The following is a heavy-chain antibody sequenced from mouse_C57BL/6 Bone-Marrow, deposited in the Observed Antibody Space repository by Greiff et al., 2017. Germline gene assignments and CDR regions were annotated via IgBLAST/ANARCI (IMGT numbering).Heavy chain of an antibody. D-gene: IGHD1-1*01. CDR1: GFTFSSYA. V-gene: IGHV5-9-1*02. CDR3: TTYGSSPWAY. J-gene: IGHJ3*01. CDR2: ISSGGDYI. Sequence: EVKVVESGEGLVKPGGSLKLSCAASGFTFSSYAMSWVRQTPEKRLEWVAYISSGGDYIYYADTVKGRFTISRDNARNTLYLQMSSLKYEDTAMYYCTTYGSSPWAYWGQGTLVTGSA.